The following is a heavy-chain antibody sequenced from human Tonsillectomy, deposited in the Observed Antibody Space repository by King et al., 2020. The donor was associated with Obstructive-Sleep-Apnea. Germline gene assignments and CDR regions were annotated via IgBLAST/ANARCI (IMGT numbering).Heavy chain of an antibody. CDR2: IRSKAYGGTT. D-gene: IGHD3-10*01. Sequence: VQLVESGGGLVQPGRSLRLSRTASGLTFGDYAMSWFRQAPEKGLEWVGFIRSKAYGGTTEYAASVKGRFTISRDDSKSITYLQMNSLKSEDTAVYFCTRLATGPHYSGSEISHYYYDMDVWGQGTTVTVSS. J-gene: IGHJ6*02. V-gene: IGHV3-49*03. CDR1: GLTFGDYA. CDR3: TRLATGPHYSGSEISHYYYDMDV.